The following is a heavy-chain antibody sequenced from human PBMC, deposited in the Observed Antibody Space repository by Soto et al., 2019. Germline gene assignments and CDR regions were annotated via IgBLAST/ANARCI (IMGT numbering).Heavy chain of an antibody. CDR1: GGSISSYY. CDR2: IYYSGST. CDR3: ARGGQSSLRFLEWLPAPHFDY. J-gene: IGHJ4*02. V-gene: IGHV4-59*01. D-gene: IGHD3-3*01. Sequence: SETLSLTCTVSGGSISSYYWSWIRQPPGKGLEWIGYIYYSGSTNYNPSLKSRVTISVDTSKNQFSLKLSSVTAADTAVYYCARGGQSSLRFLEWLPAPHFDYWGQGTLVTVSS.